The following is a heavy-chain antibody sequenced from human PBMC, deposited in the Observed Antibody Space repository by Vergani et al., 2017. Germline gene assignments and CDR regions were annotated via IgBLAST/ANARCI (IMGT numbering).Heavy chain of an antibody. J-gene: IGHJ4*02. Sequence: QLQLQESGPGLVKPSETLSLTCTVSGGSISSGSYYWGWIRQPPGKGLEWIGSIYYSGSTYYNPSLKSRVTISVDTSKNQFSLKLSSVTAADTAVYYCGRHWTGDTNYFDYWGQGTLVTVSS. D-gene: IGHD3/OR15-3a*01. CDR1: GGSISSGSYY. CDR3: GRHWTGDTNYFDY. CDR2: IYYSGST. V-gene: IGHV4-39*01.